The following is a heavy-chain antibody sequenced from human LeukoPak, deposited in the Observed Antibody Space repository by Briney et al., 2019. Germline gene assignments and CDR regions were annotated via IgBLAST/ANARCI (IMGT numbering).Heavy chain of an antibody. Sequence: GGSLRLSCAASGFTFSSYAMSWVRQAPGKGLEWVSAISGSVGSTYYADSVKGRFTISRDNSKNTLYLQMNSLRAEDTAVYYCAKDGDSGYDFGFFDYWGQGTLVTVSS. V-gene: IGHV3-23*01. J-gene: IGHJ4*02. CDR3: AKDGDSGYDFGFFDY. CDR2: ISGSVGST. CDR1: GFTFSSYA. D-gene: IGHD5-12*01.